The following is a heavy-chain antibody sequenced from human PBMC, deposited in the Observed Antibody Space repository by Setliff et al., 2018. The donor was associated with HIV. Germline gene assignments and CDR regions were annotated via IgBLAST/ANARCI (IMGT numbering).Heavy chain of an antibody. D-gene: IGHD3-10*01. J-gene: IGHJ5*02. CDR2: LYHSGAT. CDR3: ASHHSCDSGSPNWFDP. Sequence: PSETLSLTCIVSGGSISSSSSYWGWIRQPPGKGLEWIGSLYHSGATYYKPSLKIRVTISVDTSKNQFSLKLISVSAADPAVYYCASHHSCDSGSPNWFDPWGQRTRVTVSS. V-gene: IGHV4-39*01. CDR1: GGSISSSSSY.